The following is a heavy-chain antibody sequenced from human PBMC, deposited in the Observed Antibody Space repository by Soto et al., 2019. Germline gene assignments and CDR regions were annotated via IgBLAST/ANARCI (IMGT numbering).Heavy chain of an antibody. D-gene: IGHD6-13*01. CDR3: GRDGLKGAADKGTWFPP. Sequence: EASVKVSCKASGYTFTSYGISWVRQAPGQGLEWMGWISAYNGNTNYAQKLQGRVTMTTDTSTSTAYMELRSLRSDDTAVYYCGRDGLKGAADKGTWFPPGGQGTLVPVST. CDR2: ISAYNGNT. V-gene: IGHV1-18*01. J-gene: IGHJ5*02. CDR1: GYTFTSYG.